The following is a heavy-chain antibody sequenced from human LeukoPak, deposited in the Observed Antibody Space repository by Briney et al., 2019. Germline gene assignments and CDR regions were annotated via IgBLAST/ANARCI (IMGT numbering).Heavy chain of an antibody. Sequence: GGSLRLSCAASGFTFSSSGMSWVRQTPGKGLGWVANINEDGGAKYYVDSVKGRFTISRDNAKNSQYLQMNSLRAEDTAVYYCSRPGYCSGDTCYVAFDIWGQGIMVTVSS. CDR1: GFTFSSSG. V-gene: IGHV3-7*01. CDR2: INEDGGAK. J-gene: IGHJ3*02. D-gene: IGHD2-15*01. CDR3: SRPGYCSGDTCYVAFDI.